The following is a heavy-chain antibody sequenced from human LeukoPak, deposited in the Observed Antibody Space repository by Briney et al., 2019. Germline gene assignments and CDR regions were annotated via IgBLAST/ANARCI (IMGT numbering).Heavy chain of an antibody. CDR1: GYSISSSNW. CDR3: AVGLGYSYGPDY. D-gene: IGHD5-18*01. Sequence: SETLSLTCAVSGYSISSSNWWGRIRQPPGKGLEWIGYIYYSGSTYYNPSLKSRVTMSVDTSKNQFSLKLSSVTAVDTAVYYCAVGLGYSYGPDYWGQGTLVTVSS. J-gene: IGHJ4*02. CDR2: IYYSGST. V-gene: IGHV4-28*01.